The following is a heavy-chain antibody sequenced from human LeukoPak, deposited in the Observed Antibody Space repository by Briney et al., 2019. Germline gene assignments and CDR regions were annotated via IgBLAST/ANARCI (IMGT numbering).Heavy chain of an antibody. D-gene: IGHD2-2*01. CDR1: GFTFSSYA. CDR3: AKAPDNVVVPAAIS. CDR2: ISGSGGST. J-gene: IGHJ5*02. V-gene: IGHV3-23*01. Sequence: QPGGSLRLSCAASGFTFSSYAMSWVRQAPGKGLEWVSAISGSGGSTYYADSVKGRFTISRDNSKNTLYLQMNSLRAEDTAVYYCAKAPDNVVVPAAISWGQGTLVTVSS.